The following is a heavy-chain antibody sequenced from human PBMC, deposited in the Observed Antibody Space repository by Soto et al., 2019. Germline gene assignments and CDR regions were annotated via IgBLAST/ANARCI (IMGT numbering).Heavy chain of an antibody. Sequence: PGGSLRLSCTAFGFTFGDHAMSWFLQAQGKELEWGGFIRSKAYGRTTEYAASVKGRFTIPRDDSKSIAYLQMNSLKTEDTAVYYCTSVDDSGSYPGLGAFDIWGQGTMVTVSS. CDR1: GFTFGDHA. J-gene: IGHJ3*02. CDR3: TSVDDSGSYPGLGAFDI. CDR2: IRSKAYGRTT. V-gene: IGHV3-49*03. D-gene: IGHD1-26*01.